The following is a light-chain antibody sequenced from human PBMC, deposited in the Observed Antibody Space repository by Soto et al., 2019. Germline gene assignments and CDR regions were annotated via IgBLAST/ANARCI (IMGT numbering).Light chain of an antibody. CDR2: GAS. CDR1: QIIGSN. CDR3: QQYNNWQIT. Sequence: EIVMTQSPATLSVSPGERATLSCRASQIIGSNLAWYQQKPGQSPRLLIYGASTRATGLPARFSGSGSGTEFPLTISSLQSEAFALYYCQQYNNWQITFGQGPRLEIK. V-gene: IGKV3-15*01. J-gene: IGKJ5*01.